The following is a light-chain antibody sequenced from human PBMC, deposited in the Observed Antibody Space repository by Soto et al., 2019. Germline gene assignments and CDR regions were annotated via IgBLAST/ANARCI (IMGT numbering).Light chain of an antibody. Sequence: QSVLTQPASVSGSPGQSITISCTGTSSDVGAYNFVSWHQQHPGKAPKLMIYNVYDRPSGISYRFSGSKSGNTASLTISGLQGEDEADYYCSAYTVSRNYVFRTGTKV. CDR3: SAYTVSRNYV. V-gene: IGLV2-14*03. CDR2: NVY. J-gene: IGLJ1*01. CDR1: SSDVGAYNF.